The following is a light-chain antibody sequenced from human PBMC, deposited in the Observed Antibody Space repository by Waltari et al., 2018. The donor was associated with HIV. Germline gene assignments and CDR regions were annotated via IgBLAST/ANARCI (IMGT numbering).Light chain of an antibody. Sequence: QSVLTQPPSASGTPGQRVTISCSGSRSNIGSNHVYWYQQIPGTAPKPLLYRNNQRPSGVSNRFSGSKSGNTASLTISGLQAEDEADYYCSSYTSSSTRVFGTGTKVTVL. J-gene: IGLJ1*01. CDR2: RNN. CDR1: RSNIGSNH. V-gene: IGLV1-47*01. CDR3: SSYTSSSTRV.